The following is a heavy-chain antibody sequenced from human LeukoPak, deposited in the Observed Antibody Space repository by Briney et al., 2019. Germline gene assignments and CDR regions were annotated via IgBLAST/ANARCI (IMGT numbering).Heavy chain of an antibody. D-gene: IGHD6-13*01. CDR1: GGSISSSSYY. V-gene: IGHV4-39*01. J-gene: IGHJ5*02. CDR3: AGAQDSSSWYGPYNWFDP. Sequence: SETLSLTCTVSGGSISSSSYYWGWIRQPPGKGLEWIGSIYYSGSTYYNPSLKSRVTISVDTSKNQFSLKLSSVTAADTAVYYCAGAQDSSSWYGPYNWFDPWGQGTLVTVSS. CDR2: IYYSGST.